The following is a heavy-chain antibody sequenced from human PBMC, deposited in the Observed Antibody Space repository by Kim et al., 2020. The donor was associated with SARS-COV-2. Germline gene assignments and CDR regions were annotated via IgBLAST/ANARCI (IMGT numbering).Heavy chain of an antibody. J-gene: IGHJ4*01. CDR1: GFTFTNYD. V-gene: IGHV3-23*01. CDR3: AKRAYCTGGVCYTEFDY. Sequence: GGSLRLSCAASGFTFTNYDMTWVRQAPGKGLEWVSVISGAGTSTDYADSVKGRFTISRDNSKNTLYLQMNSLRAEDTAVYYCAKRAYCTGGVCYTEFDY. D-gene: IGHD2-8*02. CDR2: ISGAGTST.